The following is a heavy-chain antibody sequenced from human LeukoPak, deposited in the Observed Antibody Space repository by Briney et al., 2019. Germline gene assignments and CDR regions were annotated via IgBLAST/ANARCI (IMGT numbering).Heavy chain of an antibody. CDR3: ARDIQYTVTPDS. V-gene: IGHV3-74*01. CDR1: GFAFNTYW. D-gene: IGHD4-17*01. Sequence: PGGSLRLSCAASGFAFNTYWMHWVRQAPGKGLVWVSRIKGDGSSTSYADSVKGRFTISRDNAKNTLYLQMNSLRAEDTAVYYCARDIQYTVTPDSWGQGTLVTVSS. CDR2: IKGDGSST. J-gene: IGHJ4*02.